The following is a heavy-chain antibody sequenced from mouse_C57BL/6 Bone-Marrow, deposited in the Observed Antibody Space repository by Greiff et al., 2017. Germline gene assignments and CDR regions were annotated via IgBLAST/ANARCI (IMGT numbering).Heavy chain of an antibody. CDR2: IFPGSGST. CDR1: GYTFTDYY. V-gene: IGHV1-75*01. Sequence: VMLVESGPELVKPGASVKISCKASGYTFTDYYINWVKQRPGQGLEWIGWIFPGSGSTYYNEKFKGKATLTVDKSSSTAYMLLSSLTSEDSAVYFCARSDYPAWFAYWGQGTLVTVSA. CDR3: ARSDYPAWFAY. D-gene: IGHD2-13*01. J-gene: IGHJ3*01.